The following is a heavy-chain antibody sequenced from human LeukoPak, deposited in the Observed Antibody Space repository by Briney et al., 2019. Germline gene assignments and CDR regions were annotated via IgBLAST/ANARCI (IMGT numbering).Heavy chain of an antibody. J-gene: IGHJ4*02. CDR3: AKADDYGGNYFDY. CDR2: ISGSGGST. CDR1: GYTFTSYA. V-gene: IGHV3-23*01. D-gene: IGHD4-23*01. Sequence: SCKASGYTFTSYAMSWVRQAPGKGLEWVSAISGSGGSTYYADSVKGRFTISRDNSKNTLYLQMNSLRAEDTAVYYCAKADDYGGNYFDYWGQGTLVTVSS.